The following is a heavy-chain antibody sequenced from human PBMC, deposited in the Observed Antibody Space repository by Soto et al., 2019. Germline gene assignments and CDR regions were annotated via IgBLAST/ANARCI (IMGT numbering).Heavy chain of an antibody. Sequence: ASVKVSCKASGYTFTSYAMHWVRQAPGQRLEWMGWINAGNGNTKYSQKFQGRVTITRDTSASTAYMELSSLRSEDTAVYYCARDRSVGSGYSSGWEGPSFQHWGQGTLVTVSS. CDR2: INAGNGNT. V-gene: IGHV1-3*01. D-gene: IGHD6-19*01. CDR1: GYTFTSYA. J-gene: IGHJ1*01. CDR3: ARDRSVGSGYSSGWEGPSFQH.